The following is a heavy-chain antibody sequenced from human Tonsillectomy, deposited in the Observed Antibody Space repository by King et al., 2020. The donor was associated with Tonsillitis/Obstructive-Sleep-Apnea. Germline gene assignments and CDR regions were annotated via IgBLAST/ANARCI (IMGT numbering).Heavy chain of an antibody. CDR3: AKDYGILTVLPANYYFEC. D-gene: IGHD3-9*01. J-gene: IGHJ4*02. Sequence: VQLVESGGGLVQPGGSLRLSCAASGFTFSSYAMSWVRQAPGKGLEWVSGISGSGGSTYYADSVKGRFTISRDNSKKTLYLQMNSLRAEDTAVYYCAKDYGILTVLPANYYFECWGQRTPVTVSS. CDR2: ISGSGGST. V-gene: IGHV3-23*04. CDR1: GFTFSSYA.